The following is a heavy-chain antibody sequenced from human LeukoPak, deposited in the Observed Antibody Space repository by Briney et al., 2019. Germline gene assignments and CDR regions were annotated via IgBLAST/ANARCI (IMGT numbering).Heavy chain of an antibody. CDR2: INPNSGGT. D-gene: IGHD6-13*01. J-gene: IGHJ3*02. CDR1: GYTFTGYY. CDR3: ARGGHSSNDAFDI. Sequence: ASVKVSCKASGYTFTGYYMHWVRQAPGQGLEWMGWINPNSGGTNYAQKFQGWVTTTRDTSISTAYMELSRLRSDDTAVYYCARGGHSSNDAFDIWGQGTMVTVSS. V-gene: IGHV1-2*04.